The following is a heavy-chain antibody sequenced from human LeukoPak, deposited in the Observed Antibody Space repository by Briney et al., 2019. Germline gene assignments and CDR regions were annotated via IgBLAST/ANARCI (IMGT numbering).Heavy chain of an antibody. D-gene: IGHD5-18*01. J-gene: IGHJ3*02. CDR2: IYTSGSP. Sequence: SETLSLTCTVSGGSISSGSYYWSWIRQPAGKGLEWIGRIYTSGSPNYNPSLKSRVTISVDTSKNQFSLKLSSVTAADTAVYYCARVDRIQLSPGRVEAFDIWGQGTMVTVSS. CDR3: ARVDRIQLSPGRVEAFDI. V-gene: IGHV4-61*02. CDR1: GGSISSGSYY.